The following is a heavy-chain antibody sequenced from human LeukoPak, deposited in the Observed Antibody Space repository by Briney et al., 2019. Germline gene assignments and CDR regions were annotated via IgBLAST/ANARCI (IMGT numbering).Heavy chain of an antibody. Sequence: GGSLRLSCAVSGFTFSSYAMSWVRQAPGKGLEWVSAISGSGDSTSYADSVKGRFSVSRDNSKNTLHLQMNRLRAEDTALYYCARNISSGWYVDYWGQGTLVTVSS. V-gene: IGHV3-23*01. CDR3: ARNISSGWYVDY. CDR1: GFTFSSYA. D-gene: IGHD6-19*01. J-gene: IGHJ4*02. CDR2: ISGSGDST.